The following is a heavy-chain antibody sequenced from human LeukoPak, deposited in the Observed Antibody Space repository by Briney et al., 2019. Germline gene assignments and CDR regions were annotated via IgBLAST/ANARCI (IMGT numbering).Heavy chain of an antibody. V-gene: IGHV3-23*01. CDR3: ARDPNGDYIGAFEF. Sequence: GGSLRLSCAASGFTFTNYAVMWVRQAPGQGLEWVSAITSGGAPRYADSVKGRFTISRDNSRNTLYLQMNSLRAEDTAQYFCARDPNGDYIGAFEFWGQGTGVTVSS. J-gene: IGHJ3*01. CDR1: GFTFTNYA. CDR2: ITSGGAP. D-gene: IGHD4-17*01.